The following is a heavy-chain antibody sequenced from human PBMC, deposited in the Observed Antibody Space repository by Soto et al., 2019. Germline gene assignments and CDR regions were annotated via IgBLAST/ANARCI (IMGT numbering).Heavy chain of an antibody. V-gene: IGHV3-30*18. J-gene: IGHJ6*02. CDR1: GFTFSSYG. CDR3: AKDGGRAGYYYGMDV. D-gene: IGHD1-26*01. CDR2: ISYDGSNK. Sequence: HPGGSLRLSCAASGFTFSSYGMHWVRQAPGKGLEWVAVISYDGSNKYYADSVKGRFTISRDNSKNTLYLQMNSLRAEDTAVYYCAKDGGRAGYYYGMDVWGQGTTVTVSS.